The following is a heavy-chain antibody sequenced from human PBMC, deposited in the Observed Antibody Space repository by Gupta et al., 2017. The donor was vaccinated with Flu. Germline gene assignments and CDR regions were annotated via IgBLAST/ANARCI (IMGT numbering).Heavy chain of an antibody. J-gene: IGHJ3*01. V-gene: IGHV3-9*01. Sequence: EMQLVESGGALVQPGRSLRISSAVSGFGFDDYFMNWFRQVQGKGLEWVSGITWNSNKMGYADSVKGRFTISRDNAKKSLYLQMNSLRVEDSALYYCTKARFAFNHYDSSGYYFGLALDVWGQGTMVTVSS. CDR3: TKARFAFNHYDSSGYYFGLALDV. D-gene: IGHD3-22*01. CDR2: ITWNSNKM. CDR1: GFGFDDYF.